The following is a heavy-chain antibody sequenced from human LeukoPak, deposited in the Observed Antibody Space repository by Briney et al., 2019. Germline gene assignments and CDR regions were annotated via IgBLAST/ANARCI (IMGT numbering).Heavy chain of an antibody. CDR3: ARDQPNWFDP. J-gene: IGHJ5*02. CDR1: GFTFSSYS. V-gene: IGHV3-21*01. CDR2: ISSSSSYI. Sequence: PGGSLRLSCAASGFTFSSYSMNWVRQGPGKGLEWVSSISSSSSYIYYADSVKGRFTISRDNAKNSLYLQMNSLRAEDTAVYYCARDQPNWFDPWGQGTLVSVSS.